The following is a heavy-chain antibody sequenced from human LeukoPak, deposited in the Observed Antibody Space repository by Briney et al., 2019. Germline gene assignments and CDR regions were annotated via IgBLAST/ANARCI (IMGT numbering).Heavy chain of an antibody. Sequence: SETLSLTCTVSGGSISSYYWSWIRQLPGKGLEWIGYIYYSGSTNYNPSLKSRVTISVDTSKNQFSLKLSSVTAADTAVYYCARVRRRNYDSSGWAYYYYYMDVWGKGTTVTVSS. V-gene: IGHV4-59*01. J-gene: IGHJ6*03. D-gene: IGHD3-22*01. CDR3: ARVRRRNYDSSGWAYYYYYMDV. CDR2: IYYSGST. CDR1: GGSISSYY.